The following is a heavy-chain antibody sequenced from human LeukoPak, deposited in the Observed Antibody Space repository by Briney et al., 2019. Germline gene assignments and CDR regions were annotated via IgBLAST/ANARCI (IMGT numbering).Heavy chain of an antibody. CDR2: INTNTGNP. V-gene: IGHV7-4-1*02. Sequence: ASVKVSCKASGHTFSSYAMNWVRQAPGQGLEWMGWINTNTGNPTYAQGFTGRFVFSFDTSVSTAYLQISSLKAEDTAVYYCARGFVPYSDYIYRFDPWGQGTLVTVSS. D-gene: IGHD4-11*01. CDR3: ARGFVPYSDYIYRFDP. J-gene: IGHJ5*02. CDR1: GHTFSSYA.